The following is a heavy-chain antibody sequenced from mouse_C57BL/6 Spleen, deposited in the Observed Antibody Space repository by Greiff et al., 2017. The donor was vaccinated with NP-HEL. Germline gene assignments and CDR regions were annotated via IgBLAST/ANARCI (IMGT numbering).Heavy chain of an antibody. CDR3: ARKGSNWVYYFDY. CDR2: ISYDGSN. Sequence: ESGPGLVKPSQSLSLTCSVTGYSITSGYYWNWIRQFPGNKLEWMGYISYDGSNNYNPSLKNRISITRDTSKNQFFLKLNSVTTEDTATYYCARKGSNWVYYFDYWGQGTTLTVSS. CDR1: GYSITSGYY. D-gene: IGHD4-1*01. J-gene: IGHJ2*01. V-gene: IGHV3-6*01.